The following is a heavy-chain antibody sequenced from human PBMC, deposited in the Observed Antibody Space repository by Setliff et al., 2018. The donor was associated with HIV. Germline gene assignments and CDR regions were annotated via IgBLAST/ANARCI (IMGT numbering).Heavy chain of an antibody. Sequence: GESLKISCAASGFTFSSYAMHWVRQAPGKGLEWVAVISYDGSNKYYADSVKGRFTISRDNSKNTLYLQMNSLRAEDTAVYYCAREPGRITMVRGVTNFDYWGQGTLVTVSS. CDR2: ISYDGSNK. CDR1: GFTFSSYA. J-gene: IGHJ4*02. V-gene: IGHV3-30*01. CDR3: AREPGRITMVRGVTNFDY. D-gene: IGHD3-10*01.